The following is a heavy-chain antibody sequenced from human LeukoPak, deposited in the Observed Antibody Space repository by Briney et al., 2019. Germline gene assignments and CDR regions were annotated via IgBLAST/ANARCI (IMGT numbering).Heavy chain of an antibody. V-gene: IGHV4-38-2*02. J-gene: IGHJ4*02. CDR3: ARTLVGALDY. D-gene: IGHD1-26*01. CDR1: GYSISSGYY. Sequence: SETLSLTCTVSGYSISSGYYWGWIRQPPGKGLEWSGSIYHSGSTYYNPSLKSRVTISVDTSKNQFSLKLSSVTAADTAVYYCARTLVGALDYWGQGTLVTVSS. CDR2: IYHSGST.